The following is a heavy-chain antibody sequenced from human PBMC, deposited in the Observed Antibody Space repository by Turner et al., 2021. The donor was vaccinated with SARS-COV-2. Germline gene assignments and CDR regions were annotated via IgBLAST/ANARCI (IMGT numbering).Heavy chain of an antibody. J-gene: IGHJ4*02. CDR3: ARSGWSLWYFDY. V-gene: IGHV4-34*01. D-gene: IGHD6-19*01. CDR1: GGSFSGYY. CDR2: INHGEST. Sequence: QVQPQQWGAGLLKPSETLSLTCAVYGGSFSGYYWSWIRQPPGKGLEWIGEINHGESTNYSPSLKSRVTISVDTSKIQFSLKLSSVTAADTAVYYCARSGWSLWYFDYWGQGTLVTVSS.